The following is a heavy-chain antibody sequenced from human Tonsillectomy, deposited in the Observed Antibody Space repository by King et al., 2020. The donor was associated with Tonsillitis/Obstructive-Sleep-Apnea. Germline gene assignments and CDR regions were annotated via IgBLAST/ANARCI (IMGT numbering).Heavy chain of an antibody. D-gene: IGHD3-22*01. Sequence: QLQESGPGLVKPSETLSLTCTVSGGSVSTYYWSWIRQPPGKGLEWLGYIYYSGNTNYNPSLKSRVTISVDTSKNQFSLKLSSLTDADTAVYYCASSYYYDSSGYYYFDYLGQGTLVTVSS. V-gene: IGHV4-59*02. CDR1: GGSVSTYY. CDR2: IYYSGNT. CDR3: ASSYYYDSSGYYYFDY. J-gene: IGHJ4*02.